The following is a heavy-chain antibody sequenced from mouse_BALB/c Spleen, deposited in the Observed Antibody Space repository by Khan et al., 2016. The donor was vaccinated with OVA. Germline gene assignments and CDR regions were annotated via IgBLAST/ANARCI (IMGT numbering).Heavy chain of an antibody. Sequence: QVQLQQSGAELVKPGASVKLSCRASNYTFNSYYMYWVKQRPGQGLEWIGEINPSNGGTNFNEKFKSKATLTVDKFSTTAYMQLNGLTSEDSACYYCTRGGYGVCAYWGQGTLVTVSA. CDR1: NYTFNSYY. V-gene: IGHV1S81*02. D-gene: IGHD3-1*01. CDR3: TRGGYGVCAY. CDR2: INPSNGGT. J-gene: IGHJ3*01.